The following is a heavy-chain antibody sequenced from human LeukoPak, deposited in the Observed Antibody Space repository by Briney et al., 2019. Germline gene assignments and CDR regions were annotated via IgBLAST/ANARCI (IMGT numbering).Heavy chain of an antibody. J-gene: IGHJ4*02. CDR3: TRGTRPRYCSGGSCYSAGVNTYYFDY. Sequence: GGSLRLSCTASGFTFGDYAMSWVRQAPGKGLEWVGFIRSKAYGGTTEYAASVKGRFTISRDDSKSIAYLQMTSLKTEDTAVYYCTRGTRPRYCSGGSCYSAGVNTYYFDYWGQGTLVTVSS. V-gene: IGHV3-49*04. CDR2: IRSKAYGGTT. CDR1: GFTFGDYA. D-gene: IGHD2-15*01.